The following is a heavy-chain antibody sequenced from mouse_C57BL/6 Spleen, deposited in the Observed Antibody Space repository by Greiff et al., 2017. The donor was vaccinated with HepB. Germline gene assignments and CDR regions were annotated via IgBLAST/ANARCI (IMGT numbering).Heavy chain of an antibody. V-gene: IGHV14-4*01. CDR3: TTIRWFAY. CDR2: IDPENGDT. Sequence: EVQLVESGAELVRPGASVKLSCTASGFNIKDDYMHWVKQRPEQGLEWIGWIDPENGDTEYASKFQGKATITADTSSNTAYLQLSSLTSEDTAVYYCTTIRWFAYWGQGTLVTVSA. CDR1: GFNIKDDY. J-gene: IGHJ3*01.